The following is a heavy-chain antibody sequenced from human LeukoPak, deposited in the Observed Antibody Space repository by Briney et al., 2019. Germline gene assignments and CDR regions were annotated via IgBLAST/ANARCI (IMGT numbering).Heavy chain of an antibody. CDR2: IYYSGST. CDR1: GGSISSSSYY. CDR3: ASAHSRYCSSTSCYRTHASDI. D-gene: IGHD2-2*01. V-gene: IGHV4-39*01. J-gene: IGHJ3*02. Sequence: SETLSLTCTVSGGSISSSSYYWGWIRQPPGKGLEWIGSIYYSGSTYYNPSLKSRVTISVDTSKNQFSLKLSSVTAADTAVYYCASAHSRYCSSTSCYRTHASDIWGQGTMVTVSS.